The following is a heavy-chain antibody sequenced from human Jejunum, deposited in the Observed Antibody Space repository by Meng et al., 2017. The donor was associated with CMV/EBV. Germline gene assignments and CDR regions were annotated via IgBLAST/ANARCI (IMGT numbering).Heavy chain of an antibody. D-gene: IGHD4/OR15-4a*01. CDR3: GRESGANSGIDY. Sequence: EVQLVESGGGLVQPGGSLRLFCAASGVTVSCYYMTWVRQAPGKGLEWVSVIYSDGSTYYADSVKGRFTISRDNSRNTLYLQMNSLRAEDTAVYYCGRESGANSGIDYWGQGTLVTVSS. CDR1: GVTVSCYY. CDR2: IYSDGST. J-gene: IGHJ4*02. V-gene: IGHV3-66*01.